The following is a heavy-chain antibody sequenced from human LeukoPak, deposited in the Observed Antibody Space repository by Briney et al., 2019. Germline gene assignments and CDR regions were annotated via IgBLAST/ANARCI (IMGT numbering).Heavy chain of an antibody. Sequence: SETLSLTCAVYGGSFSGYYWSWIRQPPGKGLEWIGEINHSGSTNYNPSLKSRVTISVDTSKNQFSLKLSSVTAADTAVYYCARGRPGRKYSSSWYYNWFDPRGQGTLVTVSS. CDR2: INHSGST. D-gene: IGHD6-13*01. V-gene: IGHV4-34*01. CDR3: ARGRPGRKYSSSWYYNWFDP. J-gene: IGHJ5*02. CDR1: GGSFSGYY.